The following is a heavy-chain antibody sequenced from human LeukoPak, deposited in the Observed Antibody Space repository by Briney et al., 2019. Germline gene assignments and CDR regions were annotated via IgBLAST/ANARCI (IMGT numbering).Heavy chain of an antibody. CDR3: VRAYLTGVDAFDV. J-gene: IGHJ3*01. D-gene: IGHD2-8*01. CDR2: VNHDGSEK. V-gene: IGHV3-7*01. Sequence: GGSLRLSCAASGFTFSSYAMSWVRQAPGKGLECVANVNHDGSEKYYVDSVKGRFTISRDNAKNSLYLQMNNLRADDTAVYYCVRAYLTGVDAFDVWGQGTMVTVSS. CDR1: GFTFSSYA.